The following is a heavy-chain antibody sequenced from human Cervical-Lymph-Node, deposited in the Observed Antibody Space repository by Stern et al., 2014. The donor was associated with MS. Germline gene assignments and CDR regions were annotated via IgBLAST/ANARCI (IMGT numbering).Heavy chain of an antibody. J-gene: IGHJ6*02. CDR2: ISSNSKTI. Sequence: MQLVESGGGLVKPGGSLRLSCAASGFDFSDYFMSWVRQAPGKGLEWISYISSNSKTIHYADSVKGRFSISRDNAKNSLYLQMNSLRAEDTAEYYCAREHAGITEYGMDVWGQGTTVTVSS. V-gene: IGHV3-11*01. CDR1: GFDFSDYF. CDR3: AREHAGITEYGMDV. D-gene: IGHD3-10*01.